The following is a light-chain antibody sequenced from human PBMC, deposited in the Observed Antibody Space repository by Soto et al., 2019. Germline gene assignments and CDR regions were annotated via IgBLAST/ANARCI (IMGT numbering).Light chain of an antibody. CDR1: NSDIGGYNY. V-gene: IGLV2-14*01. Sequence: QSVLTQPASVSGSPGQSITISCTGTNSDIGGYNYVSWYQQHPGKAPKLMISEVSNRPSGVSNRFSGSKSGNTASLIISGLRAEDEADYYCSSYTSSSSLVLFGGGTKLTVL. J-gene: IGLJ2*01. CDR2: EVS. CDR3: SSYTSSSSLVL.